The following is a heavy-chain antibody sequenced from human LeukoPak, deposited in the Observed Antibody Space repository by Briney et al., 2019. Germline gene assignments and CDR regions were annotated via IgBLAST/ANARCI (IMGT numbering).Heavy chain of an antibody. Sequence: ASVKVSCKVSGYTLTELSMHWVRQAPGQGLEWMGWINPNSGGTNYAQKFQGRVTMTRDTSISTAYMELSRLRSDDTAVYYCARVGWELPRYYFDYWGQGTLVTVSS. J-gene: IGHJ4*02. CDR1: GYTLTELS. CDR2: INPNSGGT. V-gene: IGHV1-2*02. CDR3: ARVGWELPRYYFDY. D-gene: IGHD1-26*01.